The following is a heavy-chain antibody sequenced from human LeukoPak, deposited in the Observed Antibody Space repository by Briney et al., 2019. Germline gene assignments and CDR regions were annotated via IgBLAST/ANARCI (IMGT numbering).Heavy chain of an antibody. CDR3: ARDKGDCSSTSCYPTSWFDP. D-gene: IGHD2-2*01. CDR1: GYTFTSYG. J-gene: IGHJ5*02. Sequence: ASVTVSCKASGYTFTSYGISWVRQAPGQGLEWMGWISAYNGNTNYAQKLQGRVTMTTDTSTSTAYMELRSLRSDDTAVYYCARDKGDCSSTSCYPTSWFDPWGQGTLVTVSS. CDR2: ISAYNGNT. V-gene: IGHV1-18*01.